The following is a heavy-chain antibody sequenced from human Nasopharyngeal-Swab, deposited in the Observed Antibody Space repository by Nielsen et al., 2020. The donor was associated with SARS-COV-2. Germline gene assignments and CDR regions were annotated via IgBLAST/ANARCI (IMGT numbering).Heavy chain of an antibody. CDR3: ARLRGSAFYYYYLDV. V-gene: IGHV5-51*01. J-gene: IGHJ6*03. Sequence: GESLKISCKGSGYSFTTFWITWVRQMPGKGLEWMGIIYPDDSDTRYSPSFQGQVTFSVDKSTSTAYLQWSSLKAPDTAMYYCARLRGSAFYYYYLDVWGKGTTVTVSS. D-gene: IGHD2-15*01. CDR1: GYSFTTFW. CDR2: IYPDDSDT.